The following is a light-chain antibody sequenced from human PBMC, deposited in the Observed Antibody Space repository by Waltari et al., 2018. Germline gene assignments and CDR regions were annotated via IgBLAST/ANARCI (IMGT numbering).Light chain of an antibody. CDR1: QSISSW. CDR2: TAS. V-gene: IGKV1-12*01. J-gene: IGKJ2*03. Sequence: DIQMTQSPSSLSASVGDTVTITCRASQSISSWVAWYQQKPGKAPKLLIYTASSLQSGVPSRFSGSGSGTDCTLIISSLQHEDFATYYCLQYSSSPYSFGQGTKVEIK. CDR3: LQYSSSPYS.